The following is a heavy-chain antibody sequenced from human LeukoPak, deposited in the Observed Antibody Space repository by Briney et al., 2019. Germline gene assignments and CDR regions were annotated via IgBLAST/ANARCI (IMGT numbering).Heavy chain of an antibody. J-gene: IGHJ5*02. CDR3: ANARGYGSGSPRYFDP. V-gene: IGHV4-59*01. D-gene: IGHD3-10*01. Sequence: PSETLSLTCTVSGGSISSYYWSWIWQPPGKGLEWIGYIYYSGSTNYNPSLKSRVTISVDTSKNQFSLKLSSVTAADTAVYYCANARGYGSGSPRYFDPWGQGTLVTVSS. CDR2: IYYSGST. CDR1: GGSISSYY.